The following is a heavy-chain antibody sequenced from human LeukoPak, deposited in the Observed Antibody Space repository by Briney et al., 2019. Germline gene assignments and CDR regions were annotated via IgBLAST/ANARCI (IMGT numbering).Heavy chain of an antibody. D-gene: IGHD1-1*01. V-gene: IGHV3-23*01. CDR3: AKDFVRYNIQFDY. CDR1: GFTVSNNY. CDR2: VSGGGAGT. J-gene: IGHJ4*02. Sequence: PGGSLRLSCAASGFTVSNNYMSWVRQAPGKGLEWVSSVSGGGAGTYYADSVRGRFTISRDNSKNTLYLQMNSLRAEDTALYYCAKDFVRYNIQFDYWGQGALVTVSS.